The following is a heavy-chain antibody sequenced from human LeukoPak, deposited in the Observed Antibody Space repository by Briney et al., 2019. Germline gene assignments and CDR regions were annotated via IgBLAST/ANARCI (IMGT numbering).Heavy chain of an antibody. Sequence: GGSLRLSCAASGFTFSNYNMNWVRQAPGKGPEWVSYISNSGSTIYYADSVKGRFTISRDNAKNTLYLQVNSLRAEDTAVYYCAKGGKWDVTPFDYWGQGTLVTVSS. J-gene: IGHJ4*02. CDR1: GFTFSNYN. V-gene: IGHV3-48*01. CDR2: ISNSGSTI. CDR3: AKGGKWDVTPFDY. D-gene: IGHD1-26*01.